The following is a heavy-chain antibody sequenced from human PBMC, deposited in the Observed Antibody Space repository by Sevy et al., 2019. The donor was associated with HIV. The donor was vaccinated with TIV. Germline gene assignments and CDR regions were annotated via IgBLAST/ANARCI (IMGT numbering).Heavy chain of an antibody. J-gene: IGHJ6*02. V-gene: IGHV3-48*02. CDR2: ISSSSSTI. CDR1: GFTFSSYS. CDR3: AREGASHYDFWSGYFYYYYYGMDV. D-gene: IGHD3-3*01. Sequence: GGYLRLSCAASGFTFSSYSMNWVRQAPGKGLEWVSYISSSSSTIYYADSVKGRFTISRDNAKNSLYLQMNSLRDEDTAVYYCAREGASHYDFWSGYFYYYYYGMDVWGQGTTVTVSS.